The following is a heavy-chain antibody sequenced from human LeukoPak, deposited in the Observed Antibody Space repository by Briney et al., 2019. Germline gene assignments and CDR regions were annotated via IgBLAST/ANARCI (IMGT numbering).Heavy chain of an antibody. CDR3: VRNLAVAGTCFDS. CDR1: GFTFSSYA. V-gene: IGHV3-23*01. J-gene: IGHJ4*02. D-gene: IGHD6-19*01. Sequence: GGSLRLSCAASGFTFSSYAMSWVRQAPGKGLEWVSAISGSGGSTYYADSVKGRFTISRDNSKNTLYLQMNSLRAEDTAVYYCVRNLAVAGTCFDSWGQGTLATVSS. CDR2: ISGSGGST.